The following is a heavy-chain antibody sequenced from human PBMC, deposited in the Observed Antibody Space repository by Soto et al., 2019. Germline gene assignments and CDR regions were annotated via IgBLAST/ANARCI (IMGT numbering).Heavy chain of an antibody. J-gene: IGHJ4*02. Sequence: QVQLVESGGGVVQPGRSLRLSCAASGFTFSSYAMHWVRQAPGKGLEWGAVISYDGSNKYYADSVKGRFTISRDNSKNTLYLQMNSLRAEDTAVYYCARDTRGYSQTDTDYWGQGTLVTVSS. D-gene: IGHD5-18*01. CDR2: ISYDGSNK. CDR3: ARDTRGYSQTDTDY. CDR1: GFTFSSYA. V-gene: IGHV3-30-3*01.